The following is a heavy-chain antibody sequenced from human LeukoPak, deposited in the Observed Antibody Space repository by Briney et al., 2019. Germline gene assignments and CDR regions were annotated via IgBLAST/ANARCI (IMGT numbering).Heavy chain of an antibody. CDR2: ISYSGST. V-gene: IGHV4-59*12. J-gene: IGHJ4*02. D-gene: IGHD1-26*01. CDR1: GGSINSYY. CDR3: ARVSSGATTVDY. Sequence: PSETLSLTCTVSGGSINSYYWSWIRQPPGKGLEWIGYISYSGSTDYNPSLKSRVTISVDTSKSQFSLKLGSVTAADTAVYYCARVSSGATTVDYWGQGTLVTVSS.